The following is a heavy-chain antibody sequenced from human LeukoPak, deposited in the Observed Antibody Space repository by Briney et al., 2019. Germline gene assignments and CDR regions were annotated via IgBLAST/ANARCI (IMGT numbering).Heavy chain of an antibody. J-gene: IGHJ3*02. CDR2: IIPIFGTA. CDR1: GGTFSSYA. V-gene: IGHV1-69*05. CDR3: ASVHRRGYSHGTDAFDI. D-gene: IGHD5-18*01. Sequence: SVKVSCKASGGTFSSYAISWVRQAPGQGLEWMGGIIPIFGTANYAQKFQGRVTITTDESTSTAYMELSSLRSDDTAVYYCASVHRRGYSHGTDAFDIWGQGTMVTVSS.